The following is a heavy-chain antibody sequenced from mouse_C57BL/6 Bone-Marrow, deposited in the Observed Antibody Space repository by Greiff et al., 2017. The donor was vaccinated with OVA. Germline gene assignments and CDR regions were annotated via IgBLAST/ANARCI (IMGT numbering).Heavy chain of an antibody. Sequence: QVHVKQPGAELVRPGSSVKLSCKASGYTFTSYWMHWVKQRPIQGLEWIGNIDPSDSETHYNQKFKDKATLTVDKSSSTAYMQLSSLTSEDSAVYYCARSGYYYGSSYLYFDYWGQGTTLTVSS. J-gene: IGHJ2*01. CDR2: IDPSDSET. CDR1: GYTFTSYW. V-gene: IGHV1-52*01. D-gene: IGHD1-1*01. CDR3: ARSGYYYGSSYLYFDY.